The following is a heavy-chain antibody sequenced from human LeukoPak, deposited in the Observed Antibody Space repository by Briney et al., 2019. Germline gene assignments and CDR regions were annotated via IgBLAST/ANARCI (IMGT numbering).Heavy chain of an antibody. Sequence: GGSLRLSCAASGFTFSNYGMHWVRQAPGKGLEWVAVIWYDGSDKYYADSVKGRFTISRDNSKNTLYLQMNSLRAEDTAVYYCAREDQAAAGYFDYWGQGTLVTVSS. V-gene: IGHV3-33*01. CDR1: GFTFSNYG. D-gene: IGHD6-13*01. CDR2: IWYDGSDK. J-gene: IGHJ4*02. CDR3: AREDQAAAGYFDY.